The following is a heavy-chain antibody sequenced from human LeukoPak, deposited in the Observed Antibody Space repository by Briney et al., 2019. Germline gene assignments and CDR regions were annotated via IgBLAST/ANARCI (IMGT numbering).Heavy chain of an antibody. CDR3: AKSSESGSYSEFSLGDV. V-gene: IGHV3-23*01. Sequence: PGGSLRLSCAASGFTFSSYAMNWVRQAPGKGLEWVSAISSSGGSTYYADSVKGRFTISRDNSKNTLFLQMNSLRAEDTAVYYCAKSSESGSYSEFSLGDVWGQGTTVTVSS. CDR1: GFTFSSYA. D-gene: IGHD3-10*01. J-gene: IGHJ6*02. CDR2: ISSSGGST.